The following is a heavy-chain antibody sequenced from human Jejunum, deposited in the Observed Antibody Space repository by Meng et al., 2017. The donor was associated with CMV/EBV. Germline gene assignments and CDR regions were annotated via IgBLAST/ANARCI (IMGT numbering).Heavy chain of an antibody. CDR2: IKEDGSEK. Sequence: MRWVRQAQGKGLEWVANIKEDGSEKYYVDAVKGRFTVSRDNAKNTLELQMNSLRGEDTAVYYCARDRWAGYCTGSSCQGVYYGMDVWGQGTTVTVSS. D-gene: IGHD2-8*02. J-gene: IGHJ6*02. CDR3: ARDRWAGYCTGSSCQGVYYGMDV. V-gene: IGHV3-7*01.